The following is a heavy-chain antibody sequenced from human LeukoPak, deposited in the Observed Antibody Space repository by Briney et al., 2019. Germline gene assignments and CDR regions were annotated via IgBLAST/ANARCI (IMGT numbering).Heavy chain of an antibody. Sequence: ASVKVSCKASGDTFTSYDINWVRQATGQGLEWMGWMNPNSGNTGYAQKFQGRVTITRNTSISTAYMELSSLRSEDTAVYYCARYSGSYYYFDYWGQGTLVTVSS. V-gene: IGHV1-8*03. CDR1: GDTFTSYD. CDR3: ARYSGSYYYFDY. J-gene: IGHJ4*02. CDR2: MNPNSGNT. D-gene: IGHD1-26*01.